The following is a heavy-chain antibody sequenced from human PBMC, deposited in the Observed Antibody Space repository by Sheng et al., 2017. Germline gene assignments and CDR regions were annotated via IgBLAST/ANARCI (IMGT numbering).Heavy chain of an antibody. CDR2: INPDGDLH. J-gene: IGHJ4*02. D-gene: IGHD1-7*01. CDR1: GFDFSSHW. Sequence: EVQLVESGGTLVQPGGSLRLSCVASGFDFSSHWMSWVRQAPGKGLEWVGQINPDGDLHTLWGLSDGPTHHLQRQRQGVSVSANDSLRAEDSAIYYCARDVDGTAFDSWGQGTLVTVS. CDR3: ARDVDGTAFDS. V-gene: IGHV3-7*01.